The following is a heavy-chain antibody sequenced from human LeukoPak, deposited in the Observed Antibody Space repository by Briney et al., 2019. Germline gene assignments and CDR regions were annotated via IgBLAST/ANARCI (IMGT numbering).Heavy chain of an antibody. CDR2: INHSGST. Sequence: PSETLSLTCAVYGWSFSGYYWSWIRQPPGKGLEWMGEINHSGSTNYNPAIKSRVTISVDTSKNQFSLKLSSVTAADTAVYYCARLPAATLYYYYYMDVWGKGTTVTVSS. CDR1: GWSFSGYY. D-gene: IGHD2-2*01. J-gene: IGHJ6*03. V-gene: IGHV4-34*01. CDR3: ARLPAATLYYYYYMDV.